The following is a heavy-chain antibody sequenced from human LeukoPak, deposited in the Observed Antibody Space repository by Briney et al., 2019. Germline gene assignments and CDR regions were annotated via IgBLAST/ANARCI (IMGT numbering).Heavy chain of an antibody. J-gene: IGHJ3*01. CDR2: IYSGGVYSDGTT. CDR3: ARRELLGYSYGLGAFNV. V-gene: IGHV3-66*04. D-gene: IGHD5-18*01. Sequence: PGGSLRLSCAASGFIVGHNYMSWFRQAPGKGLEWVSIIYSGGVYSDGTTHYADSVKGRFTISRDSSKNTLYLQMNSLRAEDTAVYLCARRELLGYSYGLGAFNVWGQGTMVTVSS. CDR1: GFIVGHNY.